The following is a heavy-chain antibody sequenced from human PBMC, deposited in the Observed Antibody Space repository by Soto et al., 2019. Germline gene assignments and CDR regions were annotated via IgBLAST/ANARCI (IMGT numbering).Heavy chain of an antibody. V-gene: IGHV1-69*02. J-gene: IGHJ6*03. D-gene: IGHD6-6*01. Sequence: QVQLVQSGAEVKKPGSSVKVSCKASGGTFSSYTISWVRQAPGQGLEWMGRLIPILGIANSAQKFQGRVTITADKSTSTAYMELSSLRSEATAVYYCARSLAASHPRDMKYYYYYMDVWGKGTTVTFSS. CDR2: LIPILGIA. CDR3: ARSLAASHPRDMKYYYYYMDV. CDR1: GGTFSSYT.